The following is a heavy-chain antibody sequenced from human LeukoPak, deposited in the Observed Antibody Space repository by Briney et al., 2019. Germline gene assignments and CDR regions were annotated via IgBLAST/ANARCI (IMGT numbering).Heavy chain of an antibody. Sequence: ASVTVSCKASGYTFTGYYIHWVRQAPGQGLQWMGWIDPNNGGTIYTEMFQGRVTMTRDTSISTAYMELSRLRSDDTAVYYCARGPFIVVVPAAVTPFDYWGQGTLVTVSS. CDR1: GYTFTGYY. J-gene: IGHJ4*02. D-gene: IGHD2-2*01. CDR2: IDPNNGGT. V-gene: IGHV1-2*02. CDR3: ARGPFIVVVPAAVTPFDY.